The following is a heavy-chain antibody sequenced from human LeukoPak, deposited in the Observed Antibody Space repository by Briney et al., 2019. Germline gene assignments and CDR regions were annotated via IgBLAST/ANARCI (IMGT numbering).Heavy chain of an antibody. CDR3: ASVIHHFTSPFQAFDL. CDR2: INPNSGNT. V-gene: IGHV1-8*01. D-gene: IGHD2-8*01. CDR1: GYSFTSYD. J-gene: IGHJ3*01. Sequence: EALVKVSCKASGYSFTSYDIHWVRQATGEGLEWMGRINPNSGNTDLAQRFQGRVTMTSNTSLRTAYMELTSLRSEDTAVYYCASVIHHFTSPFQAFDLWGQGTRVIVSS.